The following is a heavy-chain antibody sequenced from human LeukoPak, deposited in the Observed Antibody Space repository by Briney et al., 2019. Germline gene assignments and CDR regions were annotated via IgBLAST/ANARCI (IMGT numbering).Heavy chain of an antibody. D-gene: IGHD5-12*01. CDR2: IKQDGSEK. CDR3: ARDGTYTDYDPDFDI. J-gene: IGHJ4*02. Sequence: GGSLRLSCAGSGFTFNAYWMHWVRQAPGKGLEWVANIKQDGSEKYYVDSAKGRFTISRDNAKNSLYLQMNSLRAEDTAVFYCARDGTYTDYDPDFDIWGQGTLVTVSS. V-gene: IGHV3-7*04. CDR1: GFTFNAYW.